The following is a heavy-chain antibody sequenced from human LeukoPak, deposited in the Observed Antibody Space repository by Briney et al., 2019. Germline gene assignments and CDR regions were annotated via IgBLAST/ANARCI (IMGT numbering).Heavy chain of an antibody. J-gene: IGHJ5*02. CDR2: IYYSGST. D-gene: IGHD3-22*01. CDR1: GGSVSSGSYY. CDR3: ARQYYYDSSGYYYAHNWFDP. Sequence: SETLSLTCTVSGGSVSSGSYYWSWIRQPPGKGLEWIGYIYYSGSTNYNPSLKSRVTISVDTSKNQFSLKLSSVTAADTAVYYCARQYYYDSSGYYYAHNWFDPWGQGTLVTVSS. V-gene: IGHV4-61*01.